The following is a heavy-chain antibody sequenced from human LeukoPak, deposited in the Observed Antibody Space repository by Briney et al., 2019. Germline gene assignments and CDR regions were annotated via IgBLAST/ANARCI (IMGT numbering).Heavy chain of an antibody. Sequence: SHTLSLTYTVSVDSISSGCYYCSWIPQHPGKGLELIGYIYYNGSTNYNNSLKSRVTISVDTSTNQFSLKLSSVTAADTAVYYCARAEYSSSWPKKIYYYYGMDVWGQGTTVTVSS. J-gene: IGHJ6*02. CDR3: ARAEYSSSWPKKIYYYYGMDV. CDR1: VDSISSGCYY. D-gene: IGHD6-13*01. V-gene: IGHV4-61*01. CDR2: IYYNGST.